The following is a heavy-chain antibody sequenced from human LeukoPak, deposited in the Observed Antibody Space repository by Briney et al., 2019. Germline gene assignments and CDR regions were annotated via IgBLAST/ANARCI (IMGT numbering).Heavy chain of an antibody. CDR3: TRDSWSGDGGRTYYFDY. V-gene: IGHV3-21*01. CDR2: ISSSSSYI. Sequence: GGSLRLSCAASGFTFSSYSMNWVRQAPGKGLEWVPSISSSSSYIYYADSVKGRFTISRDNAKNSLYLQMNSLRAEDTAVYYCTRDSWSGDGGRTYYFDYWGQGTLVTVSS. J-gene: IGHJ4*02. D-gene: IGHD3-3*01. CDR1: GFTFSSYS.